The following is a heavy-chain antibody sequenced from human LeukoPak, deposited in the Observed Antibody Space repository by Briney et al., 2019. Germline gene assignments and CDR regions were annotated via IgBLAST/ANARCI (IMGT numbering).Heavy chain of an antibody. J-gene: IGHJ4*02. D-gene: IGHD2-15*01. CDR2: ISSSSSNI. Sequence: GGSLRLSCAASGFTFSTYNMNWVRQAPGKGLEWVSSISSSSSNIYYADSVKGRFTISRDNAKNSLYLQMNSLRVDDTAVYYCAQQLGYCSGGTCYSTYWGQGTLVTVSS. CDR3: AQQLGYCSGGTCYSTY. V-gene: IGHV3-21*04. CDR1: GFTFSTYN.